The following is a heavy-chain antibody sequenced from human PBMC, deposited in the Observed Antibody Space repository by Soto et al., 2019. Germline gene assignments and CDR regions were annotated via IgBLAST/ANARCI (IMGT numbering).Heavy chain of an antibody. CDR1: CQYSEYFTAYY. D-gene: IGHD3-22*01. J-gene: IGHJ6*02. CDR3: AIHNYDSSGYYHNHFGMDV. CDR2: INHSGST. Sequence: SDTLSLNCAPYCQYSEYFTAYYVGWLWQPRGKGLEWIGEINHSGSTNYNPSLKSRVTISVDTSKNQFSLKLSSVTAADTAVYYCAIHNYDSSGYYHNHFGMDVLVQGTSVS. V-gene: IGHV4-34*01.